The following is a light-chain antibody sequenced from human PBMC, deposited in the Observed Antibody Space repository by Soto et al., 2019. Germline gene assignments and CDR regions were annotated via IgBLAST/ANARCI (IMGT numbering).Light chain of an antibody. CDR3: QQYYTYPWT. V-gene: IGKV1-8*01. CDR2: NAS. CDR1: QGISSY. Sequence: IRMTQSPSSLSASTGDRVTITCRASQGISSYLAWYQQKPGKAPKVLIHNASTLQGGVPSRFSGSGSGTDFTLTISRLQSEDFATYYCQQYYTYPWTFGQGTKVEIK. J-gene: IGKJ1*01.